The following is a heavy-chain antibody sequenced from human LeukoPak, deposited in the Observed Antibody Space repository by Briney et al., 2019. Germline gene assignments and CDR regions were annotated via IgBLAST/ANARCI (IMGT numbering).Heavy chain of an antibody. J-gene: IGHJ5*02. D-gene: IGHD4-17*01. V-gene: IGHV3-23*01. Sequence: GGSLRLSCAASGFTFSSYAMSWVRQAPGKGLEWVSAISGSGGSTYYADSVKGRFTISRDNSKNTLYLQMNSLRAEGTAVYYCAKATVSVTRNWFDPWGQGTLVTVSS. CDR1: GFTFSSYA. CDR3: AKATVSVTRNWFDP. CDR2: ISGSGGST.